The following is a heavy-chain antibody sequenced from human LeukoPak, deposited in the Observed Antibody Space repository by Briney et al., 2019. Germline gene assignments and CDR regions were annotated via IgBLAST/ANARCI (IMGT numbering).Heavy chain of an antibody. CDR2: IYYSGST. J-gene: IGHJ4*02. V-gene: IGHV4-30-4*08. Sequence: SETLSLTCTVSGGSISSGDYYWSWIRQPPGKGLEWIGYIYYSGSTYYNPSLKSRVTISVDTSKNQFSLKLSSVTAADTAVYYCARVPTYYYDSSGYYLDYWGQGTLVTVSP. D-gene: IGHD3-22*01. CDR3: ARVPTYYYDSSGYYLDY. CDR1: GGSISSGDYY.